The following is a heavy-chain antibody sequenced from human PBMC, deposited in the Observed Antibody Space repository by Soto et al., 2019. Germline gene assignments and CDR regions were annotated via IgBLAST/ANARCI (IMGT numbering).Heavy chain of an antibody. D-gene: IGHD3-9*01. V-gene: IGHV1-69*04. CDR3: ARESPLTYDILTGSAFDI. CDR2: IIPILDIA. J-gene: IGHJ3*02. CDR1: GGTFSIYS. Sequence: SVKVSCKASGGTFSIYSISWVRQAPGQGLEWMGRIIPILDIANYAQKLQGRVTITADKSTTTAYMELSSLRSEDTAVYYCARESPLTYDILTGSAFDIWGQRTMVTVSS.